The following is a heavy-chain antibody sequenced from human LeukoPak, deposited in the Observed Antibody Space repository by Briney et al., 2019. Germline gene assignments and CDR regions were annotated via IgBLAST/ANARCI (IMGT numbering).Heavy chain of an antibody. Sequence: ASVKVSCKASGYTFTSYDINWVRQATGQGLEWMGYMNPNSGNTGYAQKFQGRVTITIDTSISTAYMELRSVRSEDTAVYYCARAFVVVVADYYYYYMDVWGKGTTVTVSS. CDR1: GYTFTSYD. J-gene: IGHJ6*03. D-gene: IGHD2-15*01. CDR2: MNPNSGNT. V-gene: IGHV1-8*03. CDR3: ARAFVVVVADYYYYYMDV.